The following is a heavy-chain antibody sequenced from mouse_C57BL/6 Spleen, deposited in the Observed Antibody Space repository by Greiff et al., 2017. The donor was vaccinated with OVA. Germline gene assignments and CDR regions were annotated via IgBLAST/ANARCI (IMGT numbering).Heavy chain of an antibody. V-gene: IGHV1-5*01. CDR2: IYPGNSDT. CDR3: TRKGDGYCLDY. Sequence: VQLKQSGTVLARPGASVKMSCKTSGYTFTSYWMHWVKQRPGQGLEWIGAIYPGNSDTSYNQKFKGKANLTAVTSASTAYMELSSLTNEDSAVYYCTRKGDGYCLDYWGQGTTLTVSS. CDR1: GYTFTSYW. D-gene: IGHD2-3*01. J-gene: IGHJ2*01.